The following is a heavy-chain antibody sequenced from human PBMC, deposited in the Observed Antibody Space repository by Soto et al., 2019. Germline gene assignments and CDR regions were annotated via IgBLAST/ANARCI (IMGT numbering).Heavy chain of an antibody. J-gene: IGHJ6*02. CDR1: GYSFTSYW. CDR2: IDPSDSYT. CDR3: ARRLGSRSYYYYCGMDV. D-gene: IGHD3-10*01. Sequence: GESLKISCKGSGYSFTSYWISWVRQMPGKGLEWMGRIDPSDSYTNYSPSFQGHVTISADKSISTAYLQWSSLKASDTAMYYCARRLGSRSYYYYCGMDVWGQGTTVTVSS. V-gene: IGHV5-10-1*01.